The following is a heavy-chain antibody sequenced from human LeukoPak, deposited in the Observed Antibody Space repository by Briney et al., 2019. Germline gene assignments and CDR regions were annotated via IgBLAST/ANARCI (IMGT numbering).Heavy chain of an antibody. Sequence: GGSLRLSCAASGFTFSSYSMNWVRQAPGKGLEWVSSISSSSSYIYYADSVKGRFTISRDNAKNSLYLQMNSLRAEDTAVYYCARDLDSSSWYALYYFDYWGQGTLVTVSS. J-gene: IGHJ4*02. CDR3: ARDLDSSSWYALYYFDY. V-gene: IGHV3-21*01. CDR1: GFTFSSYS. CDR2: ISSSSSYI. D-gene: IGHD6-13*01.